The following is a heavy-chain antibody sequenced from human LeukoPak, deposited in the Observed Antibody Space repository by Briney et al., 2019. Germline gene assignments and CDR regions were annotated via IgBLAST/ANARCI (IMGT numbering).Heavy chain of an antibody. CDR1: GYTFTSYG. CDR2: ISAYNGNT. Sequence: ASVKVSCKASGYTFTSYGISWVRQAPGQGLEWMGWISAYNGNTNYAQELQGRVTMTTDTSTSTAYTELRSLRSDDTAVYYCARDYCSGGSCYSYDYYGMDVWGQGTTVTVSS. V-gene: IGHV1-18*01. D-gene: IGHD2-15*01. J-gene: IGHJ6*02. CDR3: ARDYCSGGSCYSYDYYGMDV.